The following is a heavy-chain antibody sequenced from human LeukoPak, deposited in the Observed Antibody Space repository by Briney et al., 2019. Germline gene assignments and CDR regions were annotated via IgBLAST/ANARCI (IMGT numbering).Heavy chain of an antibody. CDR3: ARGDSGSYLIF. V-gene: IGHV3-48*01. CDR1: GFTFSSYS. D-gene: IGHD1-26*01. Sequence: GGSLRLSCAGSGFTFSSYSRDWVRQAPGKRLEWVSYISSNRRTMYYADSVKGRFTISRDNAKNSLHLQMNSLRAEDTAVYYCARGDSGSYLIFWGQGTMVTVSS. J-gene: IGHJ4*02. CDR2: ISSNRRTM.